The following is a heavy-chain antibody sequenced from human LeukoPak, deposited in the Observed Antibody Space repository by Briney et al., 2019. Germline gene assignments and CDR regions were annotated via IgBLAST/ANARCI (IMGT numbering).Heavy chain of an antibody. D-gene: IGHD5-18*01. V-gene: IGHV3-23*01. CDR2: ISGSGGST. Sequence: GGSLRLSCAASGFTFSSYAMSWVRQAPGKGLEWVSAISGSGGSTYYADSVKGRFTISRDNSKNALYLQMTNLRAEDTAVYYCSEKPFFYGYCPQFDYWGQGTLVTVSS. J-gene: IGHJ4*02. CDR3: SEKPFFYGYCPQFDY. CDR1: GFTFSSYA.